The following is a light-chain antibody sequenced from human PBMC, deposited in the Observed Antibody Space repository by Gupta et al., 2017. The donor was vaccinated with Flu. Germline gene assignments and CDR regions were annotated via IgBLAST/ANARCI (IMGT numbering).Light chain of an antibody. CDR1: QSISSW. J-gene: IGKJ1*01. CDR3: QQYNSYSAWT. Sequence: MQMHHSPSTRSASVGDRVTITNRTSQSISSWLDWYQQKPGKAPKRLIYKSSSLESWGLSRFSGSGSWTEFSLTISSLQPDDFAADYCQQYNSYSAWTFGQGTKVEIK. V-gene: IGKV1-5*03. CDR2: KSS.